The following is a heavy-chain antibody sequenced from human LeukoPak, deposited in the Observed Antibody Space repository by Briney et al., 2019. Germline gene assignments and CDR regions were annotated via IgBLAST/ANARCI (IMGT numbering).Heavy chain of an antibody. Sequence: PGGPLRLSCAASGFTFSDYYMSWVRQAPGKGLELISYISGSSAYTKTADSVKGRFTISRDNAKNTLHLQMNSLRAEDTAVYYCAREQAPGVENFYLGLDVWGKGTTVTVSS. CDR2: ISGSSAYT. CDR1: GFTFSDYY. CDR3: AREQAPGVENFYLGLDV. V-gene: IGHV3-11*06. J-gene: IGHJ6*04. D-gene: IGHD3-3*01.